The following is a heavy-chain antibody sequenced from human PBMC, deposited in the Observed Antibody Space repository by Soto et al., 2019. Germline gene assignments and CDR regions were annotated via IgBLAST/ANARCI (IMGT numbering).Heavy chain of an antibody. D-gene: IGHD3-3*01. V-gene: IGHV4-61*01. Sequence: QVQLQESGPGLVKPSETLSLTCTVSGGSVTSGTYYWSWIRQPPGKGLEWIGYIYYSGSTNYNPSLRSRVTISIDTSKSQFSLKLSSVAAADTAVYYCARDWSLDVWGQGTTVIVSS. J-gene: IGHJ6*02. CDR1: GGSVTSGTYY. CDR2: IYYSGST. CDR3: ARDWSLDV.